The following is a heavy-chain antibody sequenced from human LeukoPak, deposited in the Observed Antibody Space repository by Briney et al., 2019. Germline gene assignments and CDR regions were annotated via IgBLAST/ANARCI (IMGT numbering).Heavy chain of an antibody. J-gene: IGHJ4*02. D-gene: IGHD3-16*01. CDR2: ISYDGSNK. V-gene: IGHV3-30-3*01. CDR1: GSTFSTYA. Sequence: GSSLRLSCAASGSTFSTYAKHWVRKAPGKGLEWVAVISYDGSNKYYADSVKGRFTISRDNSKNTLYLQMNSLRAEDTAVYYCAREWGLADWGQGTLVTVSS. CDR3: AREWGLAD.